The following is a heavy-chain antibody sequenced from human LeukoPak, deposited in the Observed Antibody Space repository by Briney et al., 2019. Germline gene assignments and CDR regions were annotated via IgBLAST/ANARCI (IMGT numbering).Heavy chain of an antibody. CDR3: AKRHKSAQNRYLNYFDY. V-gene: IGHV3-23*01. Sequence: GGSLRLSCAASGFTVSSNYMSWVRQAPGKGLEWVSAISGSGGSTYYADSVKGRFTISRDNSKNTLYLQMNSLRAEDTAVYYCAKRHKSAQNRYLNYFDYWGQGTLVTVSS. CDR1: GFTVSSNY. CDR2: ISGSGGST. D-gene: IGHD3-16*02. J-gene: IGHJ4*02.